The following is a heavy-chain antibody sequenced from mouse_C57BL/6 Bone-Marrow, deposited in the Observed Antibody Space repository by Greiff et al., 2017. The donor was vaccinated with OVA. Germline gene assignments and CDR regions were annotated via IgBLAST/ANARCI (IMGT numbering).Heavy chain of an antibody. CDR1: GFTFSDYG. CDR3: ERGWLLGDYFDY. Sequence: EVQRVESGGGLVKPGGSLQLSCAASGFTFSDYGMHWVRQAPEKGLEWVAYISSGSSTIYYADTVKGRFTISRDNAKNTLFLQMTSLRSEDTAMYYCERGWLLGDYFDYWGQGTTLTVSS. D-gene: IGHD2-3*01. V-gene: IGHV5-17*01. CDR2: ISSGSSTI. J-gene: IGHJ2*01.